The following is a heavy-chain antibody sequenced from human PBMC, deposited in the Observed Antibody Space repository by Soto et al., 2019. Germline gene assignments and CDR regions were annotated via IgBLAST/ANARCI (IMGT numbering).Heavy chain of an antibody. Sequence: SDTLSLTCTVSGGSISSSSYYWGWILHPPGKGLEWIGSIYYSGSTYYNPSLKSRVTISVDTSKNQFSLKLSSVTAADTAVYYCARLRGSSWGLDYWGQGTLVTVSS. J-gene: IGHJ4*02. CDR3: ARLRGSSWGLDY. CDR1: GGSISSSSYY. V-gene: IGHV4-39*01. D-gene: IGHD6-13*01. CDR2: IYYSGST.